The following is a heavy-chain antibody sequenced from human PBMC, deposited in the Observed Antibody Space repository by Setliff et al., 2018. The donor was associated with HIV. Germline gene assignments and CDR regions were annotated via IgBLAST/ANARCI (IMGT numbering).Heavy chain of an antibody. D-gene: IGHD6-13*01. CDR3: ATLSSNWHLDY. J-gene: IGHJ4*02. CDR2: IYRGGST. CDR1: GFTFEDYG. Sequence: GGSLRLSCAASGFTFEDYGMSWVRQAPGKGLEWVSVIYRGGSTYYADSVKGRFTISRDNSKNTVYLQMNSLRAEDTAVYYCATLSSNWHLDYWGQGTLVTVSS. V-gene: IGHV3-66*02.